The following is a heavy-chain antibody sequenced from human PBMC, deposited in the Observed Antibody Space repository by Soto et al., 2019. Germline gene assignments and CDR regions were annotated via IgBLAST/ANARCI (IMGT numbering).Heavy chain of an antibody. D-gene: IGHD6-6*01. Sequence: GASVKVSCKTSGYTFTSYYMHWVRQAPGQGLEWMGIINPSGGSTSYAQKFQGRVTMTRDTSTSTVYMELSSLRSEDTAVYYCARGLIAARPDTWFDPWGQGTLVTVS. CDR1: GYTFTSYY. CDR3: ARGLIAARPDTWFDP. CDR2: INPSGGST. V-gene: IGHV1-46*01. J-gene: IGHJ5*02.